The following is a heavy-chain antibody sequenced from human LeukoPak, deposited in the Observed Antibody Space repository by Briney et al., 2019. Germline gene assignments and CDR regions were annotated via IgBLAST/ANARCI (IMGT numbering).Heavy chain of an antibody. CDR3: ARVGYCSGGSCYWDYYYYMDV. V-gene: IGHV4-59*01. Sequence: SETLSLTCTVSGGSISSYYWSWIRQPPGKGLEWIGYIYYSGSTNYNPSLKSRVTISVDTSKNQFSLKLSSVTAADTAVYYCARVGYCSGGSCYWDYYYYMDVWGKGTTVTISS. CDR2: IYYSGST. J-gene: IGHJ6*03. CDR1: GGSISSYY. D-gene: IGHD2-15*01.